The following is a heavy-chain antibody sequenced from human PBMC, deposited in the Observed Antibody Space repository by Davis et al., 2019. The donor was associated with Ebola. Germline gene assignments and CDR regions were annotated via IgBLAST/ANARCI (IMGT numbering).Heavy chain of an antibody. CDR3: ARVGAAWPSYYGMDV. CDR1: GFTFSSYA. J-gene: IGHJ6*02. D-gene: IGHD3-10*01. V-gene: IGHV3-21*01. CDR2: ITGSGSLT. Sequence: GESLKISCAASGFTFSSYAMSWVRQTPGKGLEWVSAITGSGSLTGYADSVKGRFTISRDNAKNSLYLQMNSLRAEDTAVYYCARVGAAWPSYYGMDVWGQGTTVTVSS.